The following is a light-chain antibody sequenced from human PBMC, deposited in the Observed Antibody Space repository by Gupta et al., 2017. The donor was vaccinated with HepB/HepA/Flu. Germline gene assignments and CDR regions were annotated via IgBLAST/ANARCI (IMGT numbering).Light chain of an antibody. V-gene: IGKV2-28*01. CDR2: LGS. CDR3: MQTVQTPYT. CDR1: QRLLESNGHNY. Sequence: DIVMTQSSLSLPVTPGEPASISCRSSQRLLESNGHNYVDWYLQKPGQSPQLLIYLGSNRAPGVPDRFSGRGSGTDFTLKISRVEAEDVGVYYCMQTVQTPYTFGQGTKLEIK. J-gene: IGKJ2*01.